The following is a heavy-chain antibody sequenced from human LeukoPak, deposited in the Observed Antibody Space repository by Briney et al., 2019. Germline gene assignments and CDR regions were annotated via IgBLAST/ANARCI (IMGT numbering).Heavy chain of an antibody. CDR1: GGSFSGYY. CDR2: INHSGST. J-gene: IGHJ6*03. Sequence: SETLSLTCAVYGGSFSGYYWSWIRQPPGKGLEWIGEINHSGSTNYNPSLKSRVTISVDTSKNQFSLKLSSVTAADTAVYYCARGLRRAFWSGYSNYYYYMDVWGKGTTVTVSS. D-gene: IGHD3-3*01. CDR3: ARGLRRAFWSGYSNYYYYMDV. V-gene: IGHV4-34*01.